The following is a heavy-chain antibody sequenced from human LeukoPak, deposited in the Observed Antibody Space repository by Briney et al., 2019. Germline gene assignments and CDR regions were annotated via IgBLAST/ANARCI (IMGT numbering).Heavy chain of an antibody. D-gene: IGHD3-3*01. CDR3: ARDRLFWSGILDY. V-gene: IGHV3-48*03. Sequence: GGSLRLSCAASGFTFSSYEMNWVRQAPGKGLEWVSYISSSGSTIYYADSVKGRFTISRDNAKNSLYLQINSLRAEDTAVYYCARDRLFWSGILDYWGQGTLVTVSS. J-gene: IGHJ4*02. CDR1: GFTFSSYE. CDR2: ISSSGSTI.